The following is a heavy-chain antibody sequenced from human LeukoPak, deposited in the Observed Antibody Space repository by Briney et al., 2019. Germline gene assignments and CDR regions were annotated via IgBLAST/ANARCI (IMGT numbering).Heavy chain of an antibody. J-gene: IGHJ1*01. CDR3: ARDERGYYYSGAFFGAIDF. V-gene: IGHV3-33*01. CDR2: IWYDGSNK. D-gene: IGHD3-22*01. CDR1: GFTFNSYA. Sequence: PGRSLRLSCAASGFTFNSYAMHWVREAPGKGREWGAVIWYDGSNKYYADSVKGRFTASRDNSKNTVYLQMNSLRAEDTAVYSCARDERGYYYSGAFFGAIDFWGQGTLVTVSS.